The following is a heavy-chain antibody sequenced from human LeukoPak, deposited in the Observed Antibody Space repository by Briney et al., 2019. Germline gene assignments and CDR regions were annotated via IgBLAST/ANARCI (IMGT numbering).Heavy chain of an antibody. J-gene: IGHJ3*02. CDR1: GGSISSYY. V-gene: IGHV4-4*07. CDR2: IYASGST. Sequence: SETLSLTCTVSGGSISSYYWSWIRQPAGKGLEWIGRIYASGSTNYNPSLKSRFTMSVDTSKNQFSLCLSSLTAADAAVYYCARSRYTDWHDAFDIWGQGTMVSVCS. D-gene: IGHD3-9*01. CDR3: ARSRYTDWHDAFDI.